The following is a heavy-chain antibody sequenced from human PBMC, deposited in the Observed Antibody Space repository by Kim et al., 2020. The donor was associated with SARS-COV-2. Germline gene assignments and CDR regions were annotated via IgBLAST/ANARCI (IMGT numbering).Heavy chain of an antibody. J-gene: IGHJ5*02. CDR1: GGTFSSYA. CDR3: ARDRDTAEGFDP. Sequence: SVKVSCKASGGTFSSYAISWVRQAPGQGLEWMGRIIPILGIANYAQKFQGRVTITADKSTSTAYMELSSLRSEDTAVYYCARDRDTAEGFDPWGQGTLVTVSS. CDR2: IIPILGIA. D-gene: IGHD5-18*01. V-gene: IGHV1-69*04.